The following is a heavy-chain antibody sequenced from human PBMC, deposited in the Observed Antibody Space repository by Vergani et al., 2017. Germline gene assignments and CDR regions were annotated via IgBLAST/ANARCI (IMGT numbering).Heavy chain of an antibody. CDR3: ARGNYYGSGTYVDP. J-gene: IGHJ5*02. CDR1: GSTVSGNY. V-gene: IGHV3-66*02. D-gene: IGHD3-10*01. CDR2: IYSGDET. Sequence: VQLVESAGGVVQPGGSLRLSCAASGSTVSGNYMTWVRQAPGKGLEWVSHIYSGDETYYADSVKGRVTISRDTSKNTLHLQINNLRGEDTAVYYCARGNYYGSGTYVDPWGQGTLVTVSS.